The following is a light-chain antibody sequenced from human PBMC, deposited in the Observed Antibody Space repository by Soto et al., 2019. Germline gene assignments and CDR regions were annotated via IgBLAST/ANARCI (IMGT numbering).Light chain of an antibody. V-gene: IGKV3-11*01. CDR1: QSLSSY. J-gene: IGKJ4*01. CDR2: DAS. Sequence: EIVLTQSPATLSLSPGERATLSCRASQSLSSYLAWYQQKPGQAPRLLIFDASNRATGIPARFGGSGSGTDFTLTISSLQPEDFAVYYCQQRSNWPLLTFGGGTKVEIK. CDR3: QQRSNWPLLT.